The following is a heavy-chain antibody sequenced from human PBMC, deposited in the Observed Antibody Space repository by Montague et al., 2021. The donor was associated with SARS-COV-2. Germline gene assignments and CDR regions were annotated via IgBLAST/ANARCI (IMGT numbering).Heavy chain of an antibody. CDR1: GFTFSSYS. D-gene: IGHD2-15*01. J-gene: IGHJ4*02. V-gene: IGHV3-48*02. CDR2: ISSSSIPT. CDR3: ARDGGFCSGDGCYFFDY. Sequence: LRLSCAASGFTFSSYSMNWVRQAPGKGLEWVSYISSSSIPTYYADSVRGRSTISRDNAKKSLYLQIDSLRDEDTAVYYCARDGGFCSGDGCYFFDYWGQGTLVTVSS.